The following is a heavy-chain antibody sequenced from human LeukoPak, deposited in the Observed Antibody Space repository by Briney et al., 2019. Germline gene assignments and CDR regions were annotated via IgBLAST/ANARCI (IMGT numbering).Heavy chain of an antibody. J-gene: IGHJ4*02. Sequence: GGSLRLSCAASGFTLSSYSMNWVRQAPGKGLERVSYISSSSSTIYYADSVKGRFTISRDNAKNSLYLQMNSLRAEDTAVYYCARVLLWFGESSGGFDYWGQGTLVTVSS. CDR2: ISSSSSTI. D-gene: IGHD3-10*01. CDR1: GFTLSSYS. CDR3: ARVLLWFGESSGGFDY. V-gene: IGHV3-48*04.